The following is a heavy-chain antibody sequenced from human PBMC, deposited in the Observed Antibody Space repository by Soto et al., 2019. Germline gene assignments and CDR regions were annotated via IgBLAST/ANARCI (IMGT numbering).Heavy chain of an antibody. D-gene: IGHD3-22*01. J-gene: IGHJ4*02. CDR2: IIPIFGTA. CDR1: GGTFSRHA. Sequence: QVQLVQSGAEVRKPGSSVKVSCKASGGTFSRHAISWVRQAPGQGLEWMGGIIPIFGTANHAQKFQDRVTITADESTSPVYMELRRLRSEDTAIYYCARGWGYDSTDYYYAYWGQGTLVIVSS. CDR3: ARGWGYDSTDYYYAY. V-gene: IGHV1-69*01.